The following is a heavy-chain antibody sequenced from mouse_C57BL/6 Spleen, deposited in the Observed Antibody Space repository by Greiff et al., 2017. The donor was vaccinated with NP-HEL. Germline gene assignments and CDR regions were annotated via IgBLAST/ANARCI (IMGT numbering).Heavy chain of an antibody. J-gene: IGHJ2*01. CDR3: ARERLGSYGY. Sequence: EVQLKESGPGLVKPSQSLSLTCSVTGYSITSGYYWNWIRQFPGNKLEWMGYISYDGSNNYNPSLKNRISITRDTSKNQFFLKLNSVTTEDTATYYCARERLGSYGYWGQGTTLTVSS. V-gene: IGHV3-6*01. CDR2: ISYDGSN. CDR1: GYSITSGYY. D-gene: IGHD1-1*02.